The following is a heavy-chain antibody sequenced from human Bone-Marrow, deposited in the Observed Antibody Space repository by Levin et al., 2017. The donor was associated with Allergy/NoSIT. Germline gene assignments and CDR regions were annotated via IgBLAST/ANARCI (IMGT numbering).Heavy chain of an antibody. V-gene: IGHV3-23*01. D-gene: IGHD6-19*01. CDR3: AKNRQWLAPKNFDY. CDR1: GFTFTSYA. CDR2: ISGSGDST. J-gene: IGHJ4*02. Sequence: GGSLRLFCAASGFTFTSYAMSWVRQAPGKGLEWVSGISGSGDSTYYADSVKGRFTISRDYSKNTLYLQMNSLRAEDTAIYYCAKNRQWLAPKNFDYWGQGTLVTVSS.